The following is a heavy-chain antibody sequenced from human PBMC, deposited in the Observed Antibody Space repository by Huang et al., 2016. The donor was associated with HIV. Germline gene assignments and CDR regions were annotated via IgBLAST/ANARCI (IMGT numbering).Heavy chain of an antibody. V-gene: IGHV4-39*01. CDR2: IYYSGST. Sequence: QLQLQESGPGLVKPSETLSLTCTVSGGSISSSSYYWGWIRQPPGKGLAWLGSIYYSGSTYSNPSLKSRVTISVDTSKNQCSLKLSSVTAADTAVYYCARHLSRDLEWLLANYYYYGMDVWGQGTTVTVSS. D-gene: IGHD3-3*01. CDR3: ARHLSRDLEWLLANYYYYGMDV. J-gene: IGHJ6*02. CDR1: GGSISSSSYY.